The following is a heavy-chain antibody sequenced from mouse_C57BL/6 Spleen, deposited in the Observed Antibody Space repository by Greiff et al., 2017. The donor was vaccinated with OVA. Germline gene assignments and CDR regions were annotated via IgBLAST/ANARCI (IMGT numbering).Heavy chain of an antibody. D-gene: IGHD2-3*01. CDR3: ARDGYYRAWFAY. J-gene: IGHJ3*01. CDR1: GYTFTSYW. CDR2: IYPGSGST. V-gene: IGHV1-55*01. Sequence: VQLQQPGAELVKPGASVKMSCKASGYTFTSYWITWVKQRPGQGLEWIGDIYPGSGSTNYNEKFKSKATLTVDTSSSTAYMQLSSLTSEDSAVYYCARDGYYRAWFAYWSQGTLVTVSA.